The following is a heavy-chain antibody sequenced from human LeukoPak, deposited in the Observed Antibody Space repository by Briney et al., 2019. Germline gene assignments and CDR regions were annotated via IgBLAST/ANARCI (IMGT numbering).Heavy chain of an antibody. Sequence: SETLSLTCTVSGGSISNYYWSWIRLPPGKGLEWIGHIYYSGSTNYNPSLKSRVTISVDTSKNQFSLKLSSVTAADTAVYYCARRNKYQLLLLPERYGMDVWGQGTTVTVSS. V-gene: IGHV4-59*12. CDR1: GGSISNYY. D-gene: IGHD2-2*01. J-gene: IGHJ6*02. CDR2: IYYSGST. CDR3: ARRNKYQLLLLPERYGMDV.